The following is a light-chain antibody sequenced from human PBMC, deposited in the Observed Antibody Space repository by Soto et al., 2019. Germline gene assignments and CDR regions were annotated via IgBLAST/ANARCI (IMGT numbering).Light chain of an antibody. J-gene: IGLJ1*01. Sequence: QSALTQPASVSGSPGQSITISCTGSSSDIGGYNSVSWYQQHPGEAPKLVIYDVNNRPSGVSNRFSGSKSGNTASLAISGLQAEDEADYYCSSYTSTSTPYVFGTGTKLTV. CDR3: SSYTSTSTPYV. CDR1: SSDIGGYNS. CDR2: DVN. V-gene: IGLV2-14*01.